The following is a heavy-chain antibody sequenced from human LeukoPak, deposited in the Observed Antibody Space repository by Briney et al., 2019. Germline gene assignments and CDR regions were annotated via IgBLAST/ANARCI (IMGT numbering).Heavy chain of an antibody. CDR2: INPNSGGT. V-gene: IGHV1-2*07. CDR1: GYTFTDYY. CDR3: ARDRCTYCGGDDTFDY. J-gene: IGHJ4*02. Sequence: ASVKVSCKASGYTFTDYYLHWVRQAPGQGLEWMGWINPNSGGTKYSHRFQGRVTMTRDTSISTAYMELSRLTSDDTAVYYCARDRCTYCGGDDTFDYWGQGSLVTVSS. D-gene: IGHD2-21*02.